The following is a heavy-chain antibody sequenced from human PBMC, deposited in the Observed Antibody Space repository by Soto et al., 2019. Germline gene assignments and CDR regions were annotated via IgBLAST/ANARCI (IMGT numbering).Heavy chain of an antibody. D-gene: IGHD2-21*02. Sequence: QVQLQQSGPGLVKPSQTLSLTCDISGDSVSSNSAGWNWIRQTPSRGLEWLGRTYYRSKWYNNYALSVKSRVTVNTDTAKNQFSLQLNSVTPEDTAVYYCARGSWDEVTGHYYVDVWGKGTTVTVSS. V-gene: IGHV6-1*01. CDR3: ARGSWDEVTGHYYVDV. CDR1: GDSVSSNSAG. J-gene: IGHJ6*03. CDR2: TYYRSKWYN.